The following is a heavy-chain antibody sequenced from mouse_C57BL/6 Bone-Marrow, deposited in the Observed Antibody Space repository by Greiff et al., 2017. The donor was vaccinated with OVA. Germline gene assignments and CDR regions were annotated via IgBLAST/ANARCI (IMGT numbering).Heavy chain of an antibody. Sequence: EVQLVESGGDLVKPGGSLKLSCAASGFTFSSYGMSWVRQTPDKRLEWVATISSGGSYTYYPDSVKGRFTISRDNAKNTLYLQISSLKSEDTAMYYCAGHDYYEYGVCYAMDYGGQGTSVTVSS. V-gene: IGHV5-6*01. J-gene: IGHJ4*01. CDR3: AGHDYYEYGVCYAMDY. CDR2: ISSGGSYT. CDR1: GFTFSSYG. D-gene: IGHD2-4*01.